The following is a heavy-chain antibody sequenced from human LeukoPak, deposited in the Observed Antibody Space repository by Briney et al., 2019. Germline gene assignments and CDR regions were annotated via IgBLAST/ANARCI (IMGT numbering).Heavy chain of an antibody. CDR2: MNPNSGGS. CDR3: ARIPRGYCSSASCFDY. V-gene: IGHV1-2*02. D-gene: IGHD2-2*01. Sequence: ASVKVSCKASGYTFTDYFMHWVRQAPGQGLEWMGWMNPNSGGSNYAQKFQGRVTMTRDTSNSTAYMELSGLRSDDTAVYYCARIPRGYCSSASCFDYWGQGTLVTVSS. J-gene: IGHJ4*02. CDR1: GYTFTDYF.